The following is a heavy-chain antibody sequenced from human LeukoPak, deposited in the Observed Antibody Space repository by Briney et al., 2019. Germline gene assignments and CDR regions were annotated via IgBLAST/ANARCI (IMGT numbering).Heavy chain of an antibody. CDR3: ARDKDWNFD. J-gene: IGHJ4*02. D-gene: IGHD1-7*01. CDR2: IYTSGST. Sequence: SQTLSLTCTVSGGSISSGSYFWSWIRQPAGKGLEWIGRIYTSGSTNHNPSLKSRVTISVDTSKNQFSLKLSSVTAADTAVYYCARDKDWNFDWGQGTLVTVSS. V-gene: IGHV4-61*02. CDR1: GGSISSGSYF.